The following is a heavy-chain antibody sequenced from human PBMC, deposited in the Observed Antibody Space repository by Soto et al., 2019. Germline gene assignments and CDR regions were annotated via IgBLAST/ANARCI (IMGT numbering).Heavy chain of an antibody. V-gene: IGHV1-69*01. CDR2: IIPIFGTA. J-gene: IGHJ6*02. CDR3: ASRYLDMATYGPYYYYGMDV. Sequence: QVQLVQSGAEVKKPGSSVKVSCKASGGTFSSYAISWVRQAPGQGLEWMGGIIPIFGTANYAQKFQGRVTITADESTITAYMELSSLRSEDTAMYYCASRYLDMATYGPYYYYGMDVWGQGTTVTVSS. D-gene: IGHD5-12*01. CDR1: GGTFSSYA.